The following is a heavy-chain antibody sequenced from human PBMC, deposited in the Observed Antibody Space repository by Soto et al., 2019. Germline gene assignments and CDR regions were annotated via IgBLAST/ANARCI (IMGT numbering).Heavy chain of an antibody. CDR2: IGTAGDT. CDR1: GFTFSSYD. V-gene: IGHV3-13*01. Sequence: GGSLRLSCAASGFTFSSYDMHWVRQATGKGLEWVSAIGTAGDTYYPGSVKGRFTISRENAKNSLYLQMNSLRAEDTAVYYCARKSGHEPYYGMDVWGQGTTVTVSS. J-gene: IGHJ6*02. CDR3: ARKSGHEPYYGMDV.